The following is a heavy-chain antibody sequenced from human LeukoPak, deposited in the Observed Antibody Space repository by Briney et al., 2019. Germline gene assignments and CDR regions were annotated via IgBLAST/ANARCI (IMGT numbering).Heavy chain of an antibody. Sequence: SETLSLTCTVSGGSISSSSYYWGWIRQPPGKGLEWIGSIYYSGSTYHNPSLKSRVTISVDTSKNQFSLKLSSVTAADTAVYYCATTSRPSYGMDVWGQGTTVTVSS. D-gene: IGHD1-1*01. CDR1: GGSISSSSYY. CDR3: ATTSRPSYGMDV. CDR2: IYYSGST. V-gene: IGHV4-39*01. J-gene: IGHJ6*02.